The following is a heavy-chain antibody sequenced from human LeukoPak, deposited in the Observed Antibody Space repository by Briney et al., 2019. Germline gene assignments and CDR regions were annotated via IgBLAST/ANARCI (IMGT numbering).Heavy chain of an antibody. J-gene: IGHJ2*01. CDR1: GGTFSSYA. CDR3: ASSVELWSQYYRYFDL. D-gene: IGHD5-18*01. CDR2: IIPIFGTA. V-gene: IGHV1-69*01. Sequence: GASMKVSCKASGGTFSSYAISWVRQAPGQGLEWMGGIIPIFGTANYAQKFQGRVTITPDESTSTAYMELSSLGSEDTAVYYCASSVELWSQYYRYFDLWGRGTLVTVSS.